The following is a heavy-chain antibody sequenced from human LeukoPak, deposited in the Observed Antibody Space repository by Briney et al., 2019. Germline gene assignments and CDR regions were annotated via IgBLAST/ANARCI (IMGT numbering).Heavy chain of an antibody. J-gene: IGHJ4*02. CDR1: GFTFSSYS. Sequence: GGSLRLSCAASGFTFSSYSMNWVRQAPGKGLEWVSSISSSSSYIYYADSVKGRFTISRDNAKNSLYLQMNSLRAEDTAVYYCARLKLVDTAMASDHWGQGTLVTVSS. CDR2: ISSSSSYI. D-gene: IGHD5-18*01. CDR3: ARLKLVDTAMASDH. V-gene: IGHV3-21*01.